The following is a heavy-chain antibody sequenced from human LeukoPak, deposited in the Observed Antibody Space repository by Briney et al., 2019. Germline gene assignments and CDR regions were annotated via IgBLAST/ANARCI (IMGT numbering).Heavy chain of an antibody. V-gene: IGHV4-61*02. CDR3: ARGIAARPGDFDY. Sequence: SQTLSLTCTVSGGSISSGSYYWSWIRQPAGKGLEWIGRIYTSGSTNYNPSLKSQVTISVDTSKNQFSLKLSSVTAADTAVYYCARGIAARPGDFDYWGQGTLVTVSS. D-gene: IGHD6-6*01. CDR2: IYTSGST. CDR1: GGSISSGSYY. J-gene: IGHJ4*02.